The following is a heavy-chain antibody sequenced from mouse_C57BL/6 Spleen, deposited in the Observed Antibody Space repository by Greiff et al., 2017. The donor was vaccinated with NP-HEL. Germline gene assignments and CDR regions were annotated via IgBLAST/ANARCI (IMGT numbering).Heavy chain of an antibody. CDR1: GYTFTSYW. D-gene: IGHD1-1*01. CDR2: IYPSDSET. CDR3: ASYYYCSSFGTRFAY. Sequence: QVQLQQPGAELVRPGSSVKLSCKASGYTFTSYWMDWVKQRPGQGLEWIGNIYPSDSETHYNQKFKDKATLTVDKSSSTAYMQLSSLTSEDSAVYYCASYYYCSSFGTRFAYWGQGTLVTVSA. V-gene: IGHV1-61*01. J-gene: IGHJ3*01.